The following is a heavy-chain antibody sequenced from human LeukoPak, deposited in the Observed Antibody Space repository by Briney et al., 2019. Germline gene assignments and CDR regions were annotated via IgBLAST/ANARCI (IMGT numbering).Heavy chain of an antibody. CDR1: GFTFSSYA. CDR2: ISGSGDST. CDR3: ANDFDY. V-gene: IGHV3-23*01. J-gene: IGHJ4*02. Sequence: GGSLRPSCAASGFTFSSYAVSWVRQAPGKGLEWVSLISGSGDSTYYADSVKGRFTISRDNSKNTLYLQMNSLRAEDTALYYCANDFDYWGQGTLVTVSS.